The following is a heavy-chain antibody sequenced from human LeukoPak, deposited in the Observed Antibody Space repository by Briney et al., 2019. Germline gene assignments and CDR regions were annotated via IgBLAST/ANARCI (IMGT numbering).Heavy chain of an antibody. CDR3: AGIYGDIAVAGTVDYYYGMDV. CDR1: GYTFTSYD. CDR2: MNPNSGNT. Sequence: GASVKVSCKASGYTFTSYDINWVRQATGQGLEWMGWMNPNSGNTGYAQKFQGRVTMTRNTSISTAYMELSSLRSEDTAVYYCAGIYGDIAVAGTVDYYYGMDVWGQGTTVTVSS. V-gene: IGHV1-8*01. J-gene: IGHJ6*02. D-gene: IGHD6-19*01.